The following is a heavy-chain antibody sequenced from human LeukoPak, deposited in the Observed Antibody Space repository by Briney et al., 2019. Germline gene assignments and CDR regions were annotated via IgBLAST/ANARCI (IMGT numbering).Heavy chain of an antibody. CDR2: IKEDGSEK. V-gene: IGHV3-7*05. CDR3: ARHNKIFGVVSYFDY. J-gene: IGHJ4*02. CDR1: GFTFSNSW. Sequence: PGGSLRLSCAASGFTFSNSWMSWVRQAPGKGLEWVANIKEDGSEKYYVDSVKGRFIISTDSAKNSLFLQMNSLRAEDTAVYYCARHNKIFGVVSYFDYWGQGTLVTVSS. D-gene: IGHD3-3*01.